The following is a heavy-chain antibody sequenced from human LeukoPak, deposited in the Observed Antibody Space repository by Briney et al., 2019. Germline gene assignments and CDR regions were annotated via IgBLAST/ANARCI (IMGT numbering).Heavy chain of an antibody. J-gene: IGHJ4*02. CDR1: GGTFSSYA. CDR3: ARVLSSGTLYYFDY. D-gene: IGHD3-22*01. CDR2: MNPNSGNT. Sequence: ASVKVSCKASGGTFSSYAINWVRQATGQGLEWMGWMNPNSGNTGYAQKFQGRVTITRNTSISTAYMELSSLRSEDTAVYYCARVLSSGTLYYFDYWGQGTLVTVSS. V-gene: IGHV1-8*03.